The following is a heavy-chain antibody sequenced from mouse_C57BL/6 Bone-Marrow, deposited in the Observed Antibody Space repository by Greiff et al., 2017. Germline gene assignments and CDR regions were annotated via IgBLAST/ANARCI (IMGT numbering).Heavy chain of an antibody. D-gene: IGHD2-5*01. CDR1: GFTFSSYG. J-gene: IGHJ3*01. Sequence: EVQGVESGGDLVKPGGSLKLSCAASGFTFSSYGMSWVRQTPDKRLEWVATISSGGSYTYYPDSVKGRFTISRDNAKNTLYLQMSSLKSEDTAMYYCARREDSTFAYWGQGTLVTVSA. CDR2: ISSGGSYT. CDR3: ARREDSTFAY. V-gene: IGHV5-6*01.